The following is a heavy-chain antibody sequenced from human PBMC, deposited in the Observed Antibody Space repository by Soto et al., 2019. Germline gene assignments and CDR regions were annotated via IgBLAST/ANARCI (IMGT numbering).Heavy chain of an antibody. V-gene: IGHV4-59*01. Sequence: SETLSLTCTVSGASISSYYWSWIRQPPGKGLEWVAYIYYSGSTTYNPSLKSRVTMSVDTSKNQFSLNLRSVTAADTAVYYCARERYEGRIGYWGQGTLVTVSS. CDR2: IYYSGST. J-gene: IGHJ4*02. CDR1: GASISSYY. CDR3: ARERYEGRIGY. D-gene: IGHD2-2*01.